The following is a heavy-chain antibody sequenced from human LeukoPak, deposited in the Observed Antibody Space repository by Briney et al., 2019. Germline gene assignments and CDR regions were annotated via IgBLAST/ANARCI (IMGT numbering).Heavy chain of an antibody. CDR3: ARVYSSSSSSFDY. CDR2: IYYSGST. CDR1: GGSISSYY. J-gene: IGHJ4*02. D-gene: IGHD6-6*01. Sequence: SETLSLTCTVSGGSISSYYWSWIRQPPGKGLEWIGYIYYSGSTNYNPSLKSRVTISVDTSKNQFSLKLSSVTAADTAVYYCARVYSSSSSSFDYWGQGTLVTVSS. V-gene: IGHV4-59*01.